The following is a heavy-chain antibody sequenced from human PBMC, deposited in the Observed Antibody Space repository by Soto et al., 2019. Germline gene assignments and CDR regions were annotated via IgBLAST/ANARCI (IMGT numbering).Heavy chain of an antibody. Sequence: QVQLQESGPGLVKPSETLSLTCTVSGGSLGSYYWGWIRQPPGKGLEWIAYIYDSGTTYYNPSLKSRVPISVDTPKSQFSLNLTSVTSADTAVYYCARGAAFWFGPWGQGTLVTVSS. CDR1: GGSLGSYY. V-gene: IGHV4-59*01. J-gene: IGHJ5*02. CDR2: IYDSGTT. D-gene: IGHD2-15*01. CDR3: ARGAAFWFGP.